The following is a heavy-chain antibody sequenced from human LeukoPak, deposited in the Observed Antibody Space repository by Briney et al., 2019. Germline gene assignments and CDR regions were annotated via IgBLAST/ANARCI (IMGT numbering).Heavy chain of an antibody. J-gene: IGHJ4*02. D-gene: IGHD5-18*01. CDR2: ISGGST. CDR1: GFTFSYYA. CDR3: AKGGYNYGYVDY. V-gene: IGHV3-23*01. Sequence: GGSLRLSCAASGFTFSYYAMAWVRQAPGKGLEWVSSISGGSTYYADSVKGRFTISRDNSKNTLYLQMNSLRAEDTAVYYCAKGGYNYGYVDYWGQGTLVTVSS.